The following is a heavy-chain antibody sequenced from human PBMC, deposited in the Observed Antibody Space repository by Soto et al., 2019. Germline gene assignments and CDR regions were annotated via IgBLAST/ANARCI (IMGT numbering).Heavy chain of an antibody. V-gene: IGHV1-8*01. Sequence: VASVKVSCKASGLAFPIDDIIWVRQTIGQGLEFMGWMNPSGRNTGYTQKFQGRATFTWNTPTNTAYMDLSGLRSEDTAVYYCARYRTKVPVAFDVWGQGTMVTVS. CDR1: GLAFPIDD. CDR2: MNPSGRNT. CDR3: ARYRTKVPVAFDV. D-gene: IGHD3-16*02. J-gene: IGHJ3*01.